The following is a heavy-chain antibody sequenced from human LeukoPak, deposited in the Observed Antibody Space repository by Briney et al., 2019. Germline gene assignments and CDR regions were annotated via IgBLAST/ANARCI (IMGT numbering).Heavy chain of an antibody. J-gene: IGHJ6*02. Sequence: ASVNVSCKASGYTFTSYYMHWVRQAPGQGLVWMGIINPSGGSTSYAQKFQGRVTMTRDTSTSTVYMELSSLRSEDTAVYYCAREGNYYGMDVWGQGTTVTVSS. CDR1: GYTFTSYY. CDR3: AREGNYYGMDV. CDR2: INPSGGST. V-gene: IGHV1-46*01.